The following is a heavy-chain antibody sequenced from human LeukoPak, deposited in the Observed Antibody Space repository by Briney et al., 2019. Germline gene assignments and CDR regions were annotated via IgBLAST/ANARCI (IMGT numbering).Heavy chain of an antibody. CDR3: ARSYSLFHAFDI. CDR1: GYTLTELS. Sequence: ASVKVSCKVSGYTLTELSMHWVRQAPGKGLEWVGGFDPEDGETIYAQKFQGRVTMTEDTSTDTAYMELSSLRSEDTAVYYCARSYSLFHAFDIWGQGTMVTVSS. J-gene: IGHJ3*02. D-gene: IGHD5-18*01. V-gene: IGHV1-24*01. CDR2: FDPEDGET.